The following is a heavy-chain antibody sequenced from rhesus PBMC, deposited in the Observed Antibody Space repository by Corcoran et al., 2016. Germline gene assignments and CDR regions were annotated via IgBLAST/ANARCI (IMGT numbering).Heavy chain of an antibody. Sequence: EVQLVESGGGLAQPGGSLRLSCAASGFTPSIYGIHWVRLAPGRGLECVAVISSDGTNKYYADSVKDQFTISRDNSNSMVYLQMNNLKLEDTAVYYCTRFDVWGPGVLVIVSS. V-gene: IGHV3-54*02. J-gene: IGHJ5-1*01. CDR1: GFTPSIYG. CDR3: TRFDV. CDR2: ISSDGTNK.